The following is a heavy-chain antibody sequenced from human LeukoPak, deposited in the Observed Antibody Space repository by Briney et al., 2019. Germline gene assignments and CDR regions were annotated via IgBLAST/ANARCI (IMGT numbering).Heavy chain of an antibody. V-gene: IGHV1-69*06. D-gene: IGHD2-2*01. CDR2: IIPIFGTA. Sequence: SVKVSCKAAGGTFSSYANSWVRQAPGQGLEWMGGIIPIFGTANYAQKFQGRVTITADKPTSTAYMELSSLRSEDPAVYYCARDPNLGYCSSTSCYPPDWGQGTLVTVSS. CDR1: GGTFSSYA. J-gene: IGHJ4*02. CDR3: ARDPNLGYCSSTSCYPPD.